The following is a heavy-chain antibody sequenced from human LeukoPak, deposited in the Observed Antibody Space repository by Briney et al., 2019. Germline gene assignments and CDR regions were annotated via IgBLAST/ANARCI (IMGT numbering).Heavy chain of an antibody. D-gene: IGHD3-10*01. V-gene: IGHV3-23*01. CDR1: GIAVSNYD. Sequence: GGSLRLSCVVSGIAVSNYDMSWVRQAPGKGLEWVSGIRESGGGTNYADSVKGRFAISRDNSKNTVYLQMNSLRAEDTAVYFWAKRGIVIWGVLIMGFHKAAYYFDYWGQGILVTVSS. CDR3: AKRGIVIWGVLIMGFHKAAYYFDY. CDR2: IRESGGGT. J-gene: IGHJ4*02.